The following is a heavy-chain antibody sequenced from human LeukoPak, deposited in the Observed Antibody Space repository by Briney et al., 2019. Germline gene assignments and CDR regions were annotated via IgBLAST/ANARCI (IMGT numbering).Heavy chain of an antibody. V-gene: IGHV1-46*01. J-gene: IGHJ4*02. Sequence: ASVKVSCKASGYTFTSYYMHWVRQAPGQGLEWMGIINPSGGSTSYAQKFQGRVTMTRDTSTSTVYMELSRLRSEDTAVYYCARALSTVPSGGPFDYWGQGTLVTVSS. CDR1: GYTFTSYY. CDR3: ARALSTVPSGGPFDY. D-gene: IGHD4-17*01. CDR2: INPSGGST.